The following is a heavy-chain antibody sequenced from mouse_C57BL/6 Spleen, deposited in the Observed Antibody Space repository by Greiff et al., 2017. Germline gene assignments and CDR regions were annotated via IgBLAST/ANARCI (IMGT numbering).Heavy chain of an antibody. J-gene: IGHJ2*01. CDR2: FYPCGGSI. CDR3: TRHDPLYGNYYFDY. CDR1: GYTFTEYT. V-gene: IGHV1-62-2*01. Sequence: QVQLQQSGAELVKPGSSVKLSCKASGYTFTEYTIHWVKQRSRQGLEWIGWFYPCGGSIKYNEKFTDKATLTADKSSSTVYMELSRLTSDDSAVXCCTRHDPLYGNYYFDYWGQGTTRTVSS. D-gene: IGHD2-1*01.